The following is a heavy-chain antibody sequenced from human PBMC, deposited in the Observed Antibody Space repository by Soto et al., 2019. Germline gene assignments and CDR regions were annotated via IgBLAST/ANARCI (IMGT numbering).Heavy chain of an antibody. Sequence: PSETLSLTCAVSGGSISSYYWSWIRQPPGKGLEWIGYIYYSGSTNYNPSLKSRVTISVDTSKNQFSLKLSSVTAADTAVYYCAKSMGGTANGMDVWGQGTTVTVSS. CDR3: AKSMGGTANGMDV. J-gene: IGHJ6*02. D-gene: IGHD2-15*01. CDR1: GGSISSYY. V-gene: IGHV4-59*08. CDR2: IYYSGST.